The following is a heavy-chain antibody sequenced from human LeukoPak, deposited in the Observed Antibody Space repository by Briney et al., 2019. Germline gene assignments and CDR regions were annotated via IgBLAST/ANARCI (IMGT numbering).Heavy chain of an antibody. V-gene: IGHV3-23*01. D-gene: IGHD6-13*01. Sequence: GGSLILSCAASGFTFSSYAMSWVRQAPGKGLEWVSAISGTGGSTYYADSVKGRFTISRDNSRNTLYLQMNSLRAEDTAVYYCAKAASLIATAAVAFDYWGQGTLVTVSS. CDR3: AKAASLIATAAVAFDY. J-gene: IGHJ4*02. CDR2: ISGTGGST. CDR1: GFTFSSYA.